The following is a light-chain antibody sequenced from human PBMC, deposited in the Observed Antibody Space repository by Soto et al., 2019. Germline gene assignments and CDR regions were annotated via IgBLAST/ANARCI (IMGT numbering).Light chain of an antibody. J-gene: IGLJ1*01. CDR3: CSYAGAYTYV. CDR2: DVS. Sequence: QSVLTQPRSVSGSPGQSVTISCTGTSSDIGGYNYVSWYQQHPGTAPKVMIYDVSKRPSGVPARFSGSRSGNTASLTISGLQAEDEADYYCCSYAGAYTYVFGTGTKLTVL. CDR1: SSDIGGYNY. V-gene: IGLV2-11*01.